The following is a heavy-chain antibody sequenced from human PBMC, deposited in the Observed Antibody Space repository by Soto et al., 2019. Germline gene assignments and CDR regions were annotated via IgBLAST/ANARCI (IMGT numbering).Heavy chain of an antibody. J-gene: IGHJ6*02. CDR1: GFTFSSYA. CDR3: ARDFYGMDV. CDR2: FSGGGGSP. Sequence: VQLLESGGGLVQPGGSLRLSCAASGFTFSSYAMTWVRQAPGKGLEWVSAFSGGGGSPYYADSVKGRFTISRDNSKNTLYLQMNSLRAEDTAVYYCARDFYGMDVWGQGTTVTVSS. V-gene: IGHV3-23*01.